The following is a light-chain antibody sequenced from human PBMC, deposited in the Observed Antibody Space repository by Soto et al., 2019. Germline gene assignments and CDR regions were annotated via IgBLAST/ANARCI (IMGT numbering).Light chain of an antibody. J-gene: IGLJ3*02. CDR3: SSYTSSINWV. Sequence: QSVLTQPASVSGSPGQSITISCTATSSDVGGYNYVSWYQHHPGKAPKLMIYDVSNRPSGVSNRFSGSKSGNTASLTTSGLQAEDEADYYCSSYTSSINWVFGGGTKLTV. CDR2: DVS. CDR1: SSDVGGYNY. V-gene: IGLV2-14*03.